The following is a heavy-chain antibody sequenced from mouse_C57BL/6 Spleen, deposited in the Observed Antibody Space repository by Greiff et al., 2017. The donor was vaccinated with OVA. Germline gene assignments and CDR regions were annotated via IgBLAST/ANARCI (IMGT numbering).Heavy chain of an antibody. D-gene: IGHD2-1*01. CDR3: TSPLYGNYAMDY. CDR1: GFNIKDYY. V-gene: IGHV14-1*01. CDR2: IDPEDGDT. J-gene: IGHJ4*01. Sequence: EVQLQQSGAELVRPGASVKLSCTASGFNIKDYYMHWVKQRPEQGLEWIGRIDPEDGDTDYAPKFQGKATMTADTSSNTAYLQLSSLTSEDTAVYYGTSPLYGNYAMDYWGQGTSVTVSS.